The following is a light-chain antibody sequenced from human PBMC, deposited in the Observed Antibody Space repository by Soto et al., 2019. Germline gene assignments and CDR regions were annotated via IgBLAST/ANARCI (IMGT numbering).Light chain of an antibody. CDR1: SSDVGGYNY. V-gene: IGLV2-11*01. CDR3: CSYAGSYTGV. Sequence: QSALTQPRSLSGSPGRSVTISCTGTSSDVGGYNYVSWYQQHPGKAPKLMIYDLSKRPSGVPDRFSGSKSGNTASLTISGLQAEDEADYYCCSYAGSYTGVFGGGTKLTVL. CDR2: DLS. J-gene: IGLJ2*01.